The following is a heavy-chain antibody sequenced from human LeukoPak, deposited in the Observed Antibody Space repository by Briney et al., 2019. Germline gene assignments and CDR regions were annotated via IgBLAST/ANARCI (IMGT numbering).Heavy chain of an antibody. D-gene: IGHD6-6*01. V-gene: IGHV3-43*02. CDR2: ITGDGGST. CDR3: AKASIPARLYCFDY. CDR1: GFTFDDFA. J-gene: IGHJ4*02. Sequence: GGSLRLSCAASGFTFDDFAMHWVRQAPGKGLEWVSLITGDGGSTFYADSVKGRFTISRDNSKTSLYLQMNSLRTEDTALYYCAKASIPARLYCFDYWGQGTLVTVSS.